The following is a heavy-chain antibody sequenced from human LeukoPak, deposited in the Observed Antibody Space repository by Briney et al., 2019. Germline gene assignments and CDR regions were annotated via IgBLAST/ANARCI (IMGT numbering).Heavy chain of an antibody. CDR1: GGSISSTSYY. D-gene: IGHD6-13*01. CDR3: ARHGGAAAPYYYYYYMDV. J-gene: IGHJ6*03. CDR2: FYYSGGT. V-gene: IGHV4-39*01. Sequence: PSETLSLTCTVSGGSISSTSYYWGWIRQPPGKGLEWIGSFYYSGGTYYNPSLRSRVTISVDTSKNQFSLKLSSVTAADTAAYYCARHGGAAAPYYYYYYMDVWGKGTTVTVSS.